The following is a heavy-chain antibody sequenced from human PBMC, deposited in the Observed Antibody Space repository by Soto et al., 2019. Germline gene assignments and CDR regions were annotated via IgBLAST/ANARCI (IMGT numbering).Heavy chain of an antibody. V-gene: IGHV3-64D*06. CDR1: GFTFSSYA. D-gene: IGHD5-12*01. J-gene: IGHJ4*02. CDR2: VRGNGDPP. Sequence: LRLSCSASGFTFSSYAMHWVRQAPGKGLQYISGVRGNGDPPFYADSVKGRFTISRDNSKNTLYLQMTGVSADDAAVYYCVKSRGGNNFDFFDWGQGTLVTVSS. CDR3: VKSRGGNNFDFFD.